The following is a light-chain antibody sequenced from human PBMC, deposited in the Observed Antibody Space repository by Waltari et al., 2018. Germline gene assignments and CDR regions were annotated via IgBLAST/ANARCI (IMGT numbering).Light chain of an antibody. Sequence: SYELTQPSSVSVSLGQTARITCSGDVLATKYARWFQQKSGQAPVLVIYKDSKRPSGIPERFSGSSSGTTVTLTISGAQVEDEADYYCYSATDNNVLFGGGTKLTVL. CDR1: VLATKY. V-gene: IGLV3-27*01. CDR3: YSATDNNVL. J-gene: IGLJ2*01. CDR2: KDS.